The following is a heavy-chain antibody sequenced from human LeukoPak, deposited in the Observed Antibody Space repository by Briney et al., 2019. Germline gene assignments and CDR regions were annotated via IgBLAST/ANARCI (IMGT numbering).Heavy chain of an antibody. CDR3: ARGRSDTVAQLGGWFDP. J-gene: IGHJ5*02. CDR1: GGSFSGYY. Sequence: SETLSLTCAVYGGSFSGYYWSWIRQPPGKGLEWIGEINQSGSTNYNPSLKSRVAISVDTSKNQFSLKLSSVTAADTAVYYCARGRSDTVAQLGGWFDPWGQGTLVTVSS. V-gene: IGHV4-34*01. D-gene: IGHD4-23*01. CDR2: INQSGST.